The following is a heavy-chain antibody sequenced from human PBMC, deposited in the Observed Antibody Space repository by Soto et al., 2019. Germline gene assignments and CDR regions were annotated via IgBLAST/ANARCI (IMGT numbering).Heavy chain of an antibody. Sequence: GGSLRLSCAASGFTFSSYGMHWVRQAPGKGLEWVAVIWYDGSNKYYADSVKGRFTISRDNSKNTLYLQMNSLRAEDTAVYYCARLPYYYGSSGYYDRSAYYWGQGTLVTVSS. J-gene: IGHJ4*02. V-gene: IGHV3-33*01. CDR2: IWYDGSNK. CDR3: ARLPYYYGSSGYYDRSAYY. CDR1: GFTFSSYG. D-gene: IGHD3-22*01.